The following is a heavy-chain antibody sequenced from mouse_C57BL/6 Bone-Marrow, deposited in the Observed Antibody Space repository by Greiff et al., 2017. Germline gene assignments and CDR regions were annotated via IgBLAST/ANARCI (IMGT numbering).Heavy chain of an antibody. CDR3: ARPGYPEGFAY. V-gene: IGHV1-85*01. CDR1: GSTFTSYD. D-gene: IGHD2-14*01. CDR2: IYPRDGST. J-gene: IGHJ3*01. Sequence: VQLLQSGPGLVKPGASVKLSCKASGSTFTSYDITWVSQRPGQGLAWIGWIYPRDGSTKYNEKFKGKATLTVDTSSSTAYMELHSLTSEDSAVYFCARPGYPEGFAYWGQGTLVTVSA.